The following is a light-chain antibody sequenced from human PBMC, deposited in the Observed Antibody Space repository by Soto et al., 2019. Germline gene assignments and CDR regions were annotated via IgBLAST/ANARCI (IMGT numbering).Light chain of an antibody. Sequence: EIVMTQSPATLSVSPGERATLSCRASQGVSSSLAWYQKKPGQAPRLLIYGASTRAPGIPDRFSGSGSGTELTLTISSLQSEDFAVYYCQQYNNWWTFGQGTRVEIK. CDR2: GAS. CDR1: QGVSSS. CDR3: QQYNNWWT. V-gene: IGKV3-15*01. J-gene: IGKJ1*01.